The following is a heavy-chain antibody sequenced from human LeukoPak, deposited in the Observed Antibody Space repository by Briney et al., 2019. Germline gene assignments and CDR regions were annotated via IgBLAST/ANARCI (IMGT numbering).Heavy chain of an antibody. CDR3: ARGVDYYDSSGYFDY. J-gene: IGHJ4*02. V-gene: IGHV3-48*03. CDR1: GFTFSSYE. D-gene: IGHD3-22*01. CDR2: ISSSGSTI. Sequence: GGSLRLSCAASGFTFSSYEMNWVRQAPGKGLEWVSYISSSGSTIYYADSVKGRLTISRDNSKNTLYLQMNSLRAEDTAVYYCARGVDYYDSSGYFDYWGQGTLVTVSS.